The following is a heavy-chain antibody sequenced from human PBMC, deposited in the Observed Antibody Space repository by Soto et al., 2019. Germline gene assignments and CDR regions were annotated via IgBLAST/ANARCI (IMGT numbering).Heavy chain of an antibody. CDR2: MNPNSGNI. V-gene: IGHV1-8*01. CDR1: GYTFTSYD. D-gene: IGHD3-3*01. J-gene: IGHJ6*02. CDR3: ARDKDDPYYYSGMDV. Sequence: ASVKVSCKASGYTFTSYDINWVRQATGQGLEWMGWMNPNSGNIGYAQKFQGRVTMTRNTSISTAYMELSSLRSEDTAVYYCARDKDDPYYYSGMDVWGQGTPVTVSS.